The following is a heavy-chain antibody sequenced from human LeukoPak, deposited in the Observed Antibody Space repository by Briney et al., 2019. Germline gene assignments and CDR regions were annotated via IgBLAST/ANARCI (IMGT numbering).Heavy chain of an antibody. CDR2: INPNSGGT. CDR1: GYTFTGYY. D-gene: IGHD2-8*01. CDR3: ASLNCNNGVCYNFDY. V-gene: IGHV1-2*02. Sequence: ASLKDSCKASGYTFTGYYIHWVRQAPGQGLEWMGWINPNSGGTNYAQKFQGRVTMTSDTSINTAFMELSRLRSDDTAMYYCASLNCNNGVCYNFDYWGQGTLVTVSS. J-gene: IGHJ4*02.